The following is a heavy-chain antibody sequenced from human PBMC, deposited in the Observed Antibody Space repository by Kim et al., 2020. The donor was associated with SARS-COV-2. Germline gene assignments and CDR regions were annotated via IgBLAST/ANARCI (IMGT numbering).Heavy chain of an antibody. D-gene: IGHD4-4*01. CDR1: GGTFSSYA. V-gene: IGHV1-69*13. CDR3: ASNTVHYYYYYGMDV. Sequence: SVKVSCKASGGTFSSYAISWVRQAPGQGLEWMGGIIPIFGTANYAQKFQGRVTITADESTSTAYMELSSLRSEDTAVYYCASNTVHYYYYYGMDVWGQGTTVTVSS. J-gene: IGHJ6*02. CDR2: IIPIFGTA.